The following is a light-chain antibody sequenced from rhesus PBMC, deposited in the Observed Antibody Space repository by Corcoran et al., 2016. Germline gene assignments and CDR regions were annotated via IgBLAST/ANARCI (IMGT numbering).Light chain of an antibody. CDR3: SSYGSGSTFI. Sequence: QAAPTQSPSVSGSPGQSVTISCTGTSRDIGANNRVSWYQQGPGKAPKLMIYDVNKRPSGVSDRFSGYKSGSTASLTISGLQAEDESDYYCSSYGSGSTFIFGDGTRLTVL. J-gene: IGLJ1*01. CDR1: SRDIGANNR. CDR2: DVN. V-gene: IGLV2-13*03.